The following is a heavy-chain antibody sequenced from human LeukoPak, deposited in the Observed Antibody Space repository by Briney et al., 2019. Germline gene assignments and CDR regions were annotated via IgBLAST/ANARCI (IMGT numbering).Heavy chain of an antibody. J-gene: IGHJ6*03. D-gene: IGHD1-26*01. V-gene: IGHV4-4*08. CDR3: ARAGDGHYYYYYMDV. CDR1: NGSFTNYY. Sequence: SETLSLTCSVSNGSFTNYYWGWIRQPPGKRLEWIGYIFPSGLTNYNPSLNRRVTISLDTAKSQFYMTLKSVTAADTAVYYCARAGDGHYYYYYMDVWGTGTPVTVSS. CDR2: IFPSGLT.